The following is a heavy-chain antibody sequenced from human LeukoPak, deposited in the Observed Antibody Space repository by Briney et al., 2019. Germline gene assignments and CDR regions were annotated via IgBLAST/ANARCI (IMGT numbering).Heavy chain of an antibody. CDR1: GFTFDDYT. D-gene: IGHD1-1*01. CDR3: AKDAVERTYYYYYYMDV. CDR2: ISWDGGST. V-gene: IGHV3-43*01. Sequence: GGSLRLSCAASGFTFDDYTMHWVRQAPGKGLEWVSLISWDGGSTYYADSVKGRFTISRDNSKNSLYLQMNSLRTEDTALYYCAKDAVERTYYYYYYMDVWGKGTTVTVSS. J-gene: IGHJ6*03.